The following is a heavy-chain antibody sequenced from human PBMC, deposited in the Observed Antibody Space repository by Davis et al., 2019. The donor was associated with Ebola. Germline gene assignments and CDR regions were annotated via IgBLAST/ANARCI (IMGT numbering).Heavy chain of an antibody. CDR2: ISSSSSTI. CDR3: ARGDGYNFFLA. Sequence: GESLKISCAASGFTFSSYSMNWVRQAPGKGLEWVSYISSSSSTIYYADSVKGRFTISRDNSKNTLYLQMNSLRAEDTAVYYCARGDGYNFFLAWGQGTLVTVSS. CDR1: GFTFSSYS. D-gene: IGHD5-24*01. J-gene: IGHJ5*02. V-gene: IGHV3-48*01.